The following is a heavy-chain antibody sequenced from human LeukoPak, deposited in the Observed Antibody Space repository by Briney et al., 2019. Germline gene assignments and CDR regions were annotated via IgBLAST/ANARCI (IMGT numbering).Heavy chain of an antibody. D-gene: IGHD5-24*01. CDR2: IYHSGTTNYNPSLT. V-gene: IGHV4-4*02. J-gene: IGHJ4*02. CDR1: GGSISSSYW. Sequence: SETLSLTCAVSGGSISSSYWWNWVRQPPGKGLEWIGEIYHSGTTNYNPSLTNYNPSLKSRVTISVDKSKNQFFLKLTSVTAADTAVYYCAGLDMTTTTEDYWGQGTLVTVSS. CDR3: AGLDMTTTTEDY.